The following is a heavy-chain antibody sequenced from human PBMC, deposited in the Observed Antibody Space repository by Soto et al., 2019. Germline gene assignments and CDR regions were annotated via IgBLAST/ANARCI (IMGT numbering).Heavy chain of an antibody. CDR2: ISAYNGNT. CDR3: ARDMYYYDSSGYYY. V-gene: IGHV1-18*01. D-gene: IGHD3-22*01. Sequence: ASVKVSCKASGYTFTSYGISWVRQAPGQGLEWMGWISAYNGNTNYAQKLQGRVTMTTDTSTSTAYMELRSLRSDDTAVYYCARDMYYYDSSGYYYWGQGTLVTVSS. CDR1: GYTFTSYG. J-gene: IGHJ4*02.